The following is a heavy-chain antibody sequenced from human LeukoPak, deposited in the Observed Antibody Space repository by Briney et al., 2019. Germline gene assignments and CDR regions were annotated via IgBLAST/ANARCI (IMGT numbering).Heavy chain of an antibody. CDR1: GGTFSSYA. Sequence: SVKVSCKASGGTFSSYAISWVRQAPGQGLEWMGGIIPIFGTANYAQKFQGRVTITTDESTSTAYMELSSLRSEDTAVYYCARGPVDTAMVPPYRYYYMDVWGKGTTVTVSS. CDR2: IIPIFGTA. D-gene: IGHD5-18*01. CDR3: ARGPVDTAMVPPYRYYYMDV. V-gene: IGHV1-69*05. J-gene: IGHJ6*03.